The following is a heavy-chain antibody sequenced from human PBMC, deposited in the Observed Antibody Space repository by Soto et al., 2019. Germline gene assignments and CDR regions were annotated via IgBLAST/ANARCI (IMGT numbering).Heavy chain of an antibody. J-gene: IGHJ4*02. CDR2: ILGDYNT. V-gene: IGHV3-23*03. CDR1: GFTFRDYT. D-gene: IGHD2-8*01. CDR3: ARRTNGYFGY. Sequence: EVQLLQYGGGSAQPGGSLTLSCAASGFTFRDYTMTWVRQAPGQVLECISVILGDYNTFYAGYVRGRFTISRDNSKNTIYLEMNSLRAEDTAIYYCARRTNGYFGYWGQGALVTVSS.